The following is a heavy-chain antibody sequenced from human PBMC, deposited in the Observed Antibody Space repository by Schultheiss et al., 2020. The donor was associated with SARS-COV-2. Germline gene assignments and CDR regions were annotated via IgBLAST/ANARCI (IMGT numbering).Heavy chain of an antibody. J-gene: IGHJ5*02. CDR1: GGSISSYY. CDR2: IYTSGNT. CDR3: ARHGLSGSYYNWFDP. Sequence: TLSLTCTVSGGSISSYYWSWIRQPAGKGLEWIGRIYTSGNTNYNPSLKSRVTISLDTSKNQFSLKLSSVTAADTAVYYCARHGLSGSYYNWFDPWGQGTLVTVSS. V-gene: IGHV4-4*07. D-gene: IGHD1-26*01.